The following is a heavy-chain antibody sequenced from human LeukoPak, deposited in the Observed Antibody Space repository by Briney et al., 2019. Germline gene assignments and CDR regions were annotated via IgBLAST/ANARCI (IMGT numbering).Heavy chain of an antibody. Sequence: GRSLRLSCAASGFTFSSYFMHWVRQAPGKGLEWVAVISSDGSNTHYADSVKGRFTISRDNSKNTLYLQMNSQRAEDTALYYCARDGGYTFDYWGQGPPVPVSS. CDR1: GFTFSSYF. CDR2: ISSDGSNT. CDR3: ARDGGYTFDY. D-gene: IGHD6-13*01. J-gene: IGHJ4*02. V-gene: IGHV3-30-3*01.